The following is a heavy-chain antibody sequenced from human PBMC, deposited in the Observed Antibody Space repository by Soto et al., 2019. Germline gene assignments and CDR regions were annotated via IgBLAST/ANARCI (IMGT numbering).Heavy chain of an antibody. J-gene: IGHJ4*02. D-gene: IGHD6-6*01. CDR3: AKDKSPSSSFVDY. Sequence: GGSLRLSCAASGFTFSSYGMHWVRQAPGKGLEWVAVISYDGSNKYYADSVKGRFTISRDNSKNTLYLQMNSLRAEDTAVYYCAKDKSPSSSFVDYWGQGTLVTVSS. CDR2: ISYDGSNK. CDR1: GFTFSSYG. V-gene: IGHV3-30*18.